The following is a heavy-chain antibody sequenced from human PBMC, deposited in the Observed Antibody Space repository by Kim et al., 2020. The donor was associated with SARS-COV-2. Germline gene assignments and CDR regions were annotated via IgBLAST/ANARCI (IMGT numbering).Heavy chain of an antibody. J-gene: IGHJ4*02. Sequence: NPSLKSRVTISVDTSKNQFSLKLSSVTAADTAVYYCARGLSLAARQAFGYWGQGTLVTVSS. CDR3: ARGLSLAARQAFGY. V-gene: IGHV4-34*01. D-gene: IGHD6-6*01.